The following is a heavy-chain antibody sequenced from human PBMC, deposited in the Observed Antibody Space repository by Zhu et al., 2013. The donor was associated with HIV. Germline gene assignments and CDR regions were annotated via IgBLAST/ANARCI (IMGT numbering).Heavy chain of an antibody. CDR2: ISAYNGNT. J-gene: IGHJ5*02. CDR1: GYTFTSYG. Sequence: QVQLVQSGAEVKKPGASVKVSCKASGYTFTSYGISWVRQAPGQGLEWMGWISAYNGNTNYAQKLQGRVTMTTDTSTSTAYMELRSLRSDDTAVYYCARDHVQQLSEKYNWFDPLGPTGTRVDRLL. D-gene: IGHD6-13*01. V-gene: IGHV1-18*04. CDR3: ARDHVQQLSEKYNWFDP.